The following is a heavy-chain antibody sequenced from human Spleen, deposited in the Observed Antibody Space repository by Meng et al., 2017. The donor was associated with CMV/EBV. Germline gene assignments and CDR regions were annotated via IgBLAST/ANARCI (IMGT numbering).Heavy chain of an antibody. CDR1: GFTFDAHG. Sequence: GESLKISCAGSGFTFDAHGMSWVRQAPGKGLEWVSTINWNGARIGYVDSVKGRFTISRDNAKNSLDLQMHSLRPEDTALYYCAKDSNYGNAFDIWGRGTLVTVSS. V-gene: IGHV3-20*04. J-gene: IGHJ3*02. CDR3: AKDSNYGNAFDI. D-gene: IGHD4-11*01. CDR2: INWNGARI.